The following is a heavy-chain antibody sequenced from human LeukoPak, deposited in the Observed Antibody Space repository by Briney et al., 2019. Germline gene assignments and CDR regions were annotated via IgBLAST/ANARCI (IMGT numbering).Heavy chain of an antibody. CDR2: ISYDGSNK. CDR3: ARSTGGSYPNFDY. CDR1: EFTFSNYA. J-gene: IGHJ4*02. V-gene: IGHV3-30-3*01. Sequence: GGSLRLSCAASEFTFSNYAIHCVRQAPGKGLEWVAAISYDGSNKYYADSVKGRFTISRDKSKNTLYLQMNSLRPEDTAVYYCARSTGGSYPNFDYWGQGTLVTVSS. D-gene: IGHD1-26*01.